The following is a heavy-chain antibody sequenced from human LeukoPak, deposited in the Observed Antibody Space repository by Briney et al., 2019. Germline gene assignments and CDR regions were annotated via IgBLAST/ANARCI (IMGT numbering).Heavy chain of an antibody. Sequence: PGRSLRLSCAASGFTFDDYAMHWVRQAPGKGLEWVSGISWNSGSIGYADSVKGRFTISRDNAKNSLYLQMNSLRAEDTALYYCAKDRRSTNWYFDLWGRGTLVTVSS. CDR1: GFTFDDYA. CDR3: AKDRRSTNWYFDL. D-gene: IGHD6-13*01. V-gene: IGHV3-9*01. J-gene: IGHJ2*01. CDR2: ISWNSGSI.